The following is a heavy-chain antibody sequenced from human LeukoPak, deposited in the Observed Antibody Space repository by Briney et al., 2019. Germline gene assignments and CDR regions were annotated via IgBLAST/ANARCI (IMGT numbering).Heavy chain of an antibody. CDR2: IHYDGYTT. CDR1: GFPLSTYG. J-gene: IGHJ4*02. V-gene: IGHV3-30*02. CDR3: ARDQTPFY. Sequence: GGSLRLSCVTSGFPLSTYGVHWVRQAPGSGLEWLAYIHYDGYTTNYADSVKGRFTISRDNAKSSMWLQMSSLRAEDTAVYYCARDQTPFYWGQGSLVTVSS. D-gene: IGHD2-15*01.